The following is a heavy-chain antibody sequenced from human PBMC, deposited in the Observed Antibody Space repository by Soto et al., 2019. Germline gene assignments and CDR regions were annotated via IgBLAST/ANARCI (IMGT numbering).Heavy chain of an antibody. CDR2: ISYDGSNK. CDR3: AKDRGEQLGYYFDY. D-gene: IGHD6-6*01. J-gene: IGHJ4*02. V-gene: IGHV3-30*18. CDR1: GFTFSSYG. Sequence: SGGSLRLSCAASGFTFSSYGMHWVRQAPGKGLEWVAVISYDGSNKYYADSVKGRSTTSRDNSKNTLYLQMNSLRAEDTAVYYCAKDRGEQLGYYFDYWGQGTLVTVSS.